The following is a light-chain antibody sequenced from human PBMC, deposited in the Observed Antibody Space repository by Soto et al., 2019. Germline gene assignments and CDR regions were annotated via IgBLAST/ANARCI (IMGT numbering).Light chain of an antibody. CDR1: SSDVGDHNY. V-gene: IGLV2-14*01. Sequence: QSALTQPASVSGSPGQSIAISCTGTSSDVGDHNYVSWYQQHPGKAPKLMIYEVSNRPSGVSSRFSGSKSGNTASLTISGLQAEDEADYYCSSYTSSYTYVFGTGTKVTVL. CDR2: EVS. J-gene: IGLJ1*01. CDR3: SSYTSSYTYV.